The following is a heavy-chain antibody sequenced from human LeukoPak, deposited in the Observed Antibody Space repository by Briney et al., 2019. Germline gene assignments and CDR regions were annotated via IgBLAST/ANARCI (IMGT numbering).Heavy chain of an antibody. Sequence: SETLSLTCTGSGCSISSYYWSWIRQPPGKGLEWIGYIYYSGRTNYNPSLKSLVTISVDTSKNQFSLKLSSVTAADTAVYYCARDYSNYAVAFDIWGQGTMVTVSS. CDR3: ARDYSNYAVAFDI. CDR2: IYYSGRT. CDR1: GCSISSYY. V-gene: IGHV4-59*01. D-gene: IGHD4-11*01. J-gene: IGHJ3*02.